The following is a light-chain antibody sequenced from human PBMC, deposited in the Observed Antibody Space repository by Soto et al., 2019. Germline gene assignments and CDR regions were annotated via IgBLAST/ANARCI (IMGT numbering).Light chain of an antibody. Sequence: QPVLTQPPSVSGAPGQRVTISCTGSGSNIGAGYNVHWYQQLPGAAPKLLIYGDTARPSGVPDRFSGFKFGTSASLAITGLQAEHEADYYCQSFDSSLSGHVFGTGTKLTVL. CDR1: GSNIGAGYN. J-gene: IGLJ1*01. V-gene: IGLV1-40*01. CDR2: GDT. CDR3: QSFDSSLSGHV.